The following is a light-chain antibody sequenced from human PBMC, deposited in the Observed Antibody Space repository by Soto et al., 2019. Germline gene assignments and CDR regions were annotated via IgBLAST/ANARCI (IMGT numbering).Light chain of an antibody. CDR2: DAS. CDR3: QQYNNWPWT. CDR1: QSVTSD. V-gene: IGKV3-15*01. Sequence: TLSLVALSVTTGERATLSCRASQSVTSDLAWYQQKSGQPPRLLIFDASTRATGVPARFIGSGSGTEFTLTISSLQSEDFGFYYCQQYNNWPWTFCQGTNVDIK. J-gene: IGKJ1*01.